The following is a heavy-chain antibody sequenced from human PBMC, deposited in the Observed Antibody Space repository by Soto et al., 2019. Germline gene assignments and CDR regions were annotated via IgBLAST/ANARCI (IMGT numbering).Heavy chain of an antibody. Sequence: QVQLVQSGPEVKKTGTSVKVSCKASGGTFSSRAISWVRQAPGQGLEWMGGIIPVFGRVNYAEKFQDRVTITSYESTGTVYMKLSSLRSEDTALYYCANSRGGTFLRYHGMDIWGQGTTVSVAS. CDR1: GGTFSSRA. V-gene: IGHV1-69*01. J-gene: IGHJ6*02. CDR3: ANSRGGTFLRYHGMDI. D-gene: IGHD3-16*01. CDR2: IIPVFGRV.